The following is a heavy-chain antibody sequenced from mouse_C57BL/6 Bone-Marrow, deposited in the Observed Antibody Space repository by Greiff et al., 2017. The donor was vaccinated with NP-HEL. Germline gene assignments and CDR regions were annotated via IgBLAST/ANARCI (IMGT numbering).Heavy chain of an antibody. CDR3: AREGVYYDLYWYFDV. D-gene: IGHD2-4*01. Sequence: EVHLVESGGGLVKPGGSLKLSCAASGFTFSSYAMSWVRQTPEKRLEWVATISDGGSYTYYPDNVKGRFTISRDNAKNNLYLQMSHLKSEDTAMYYCAREGVYYDLYWYFDVWGTGTTVTVSS. CDR1: GFTFSSYA. V-gene: IGHV5-4*01. CDR2: ISDGGSYT. J-gene: IGHJ1*03.